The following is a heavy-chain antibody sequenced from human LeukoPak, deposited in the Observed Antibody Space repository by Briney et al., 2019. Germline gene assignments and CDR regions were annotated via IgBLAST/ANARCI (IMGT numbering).Heavy chain of an antibody. D-gene: IGHD3-10*01. CDR2: ISLDGSKK. J-gene: IGHJ5*01. CDR1: GLTFSGHG. V-gene: IGHV3-33*05. Sequence: GGSLRLSRAASGLTFSGHGFHWVRQAPGKGLEWVTFISLDGSKKSYADSVKGRFTFSRDDSKNTLYLEMNSLRAEDTAVYYCARDRAVSWFDSWGLGTLVTVSS. CDR3: ARDRAVSWFDS.